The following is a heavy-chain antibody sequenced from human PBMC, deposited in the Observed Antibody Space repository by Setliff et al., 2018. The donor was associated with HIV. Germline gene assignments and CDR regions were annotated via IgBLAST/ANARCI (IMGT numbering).Heavy chain of an antibody. V-gene: IGHV3-21*01. Sequence: GSLRLSCAASGFTFSSYSMNWVRQAPGKGLEWVSSITSSSTYIYYADSVKGRFTISRDNAKNSLYLQMNSLRAEDTAVYYCARDRGYCSGGSCHFDYWGQGTLVTVSS. J-gene: IGHJ4*02. D-gene: IGHD2-15*01. CDR3: ARDRGYCSGGSCHFDY. CDR2: ITSSSTYI. CDR1: GFTFSSYS.